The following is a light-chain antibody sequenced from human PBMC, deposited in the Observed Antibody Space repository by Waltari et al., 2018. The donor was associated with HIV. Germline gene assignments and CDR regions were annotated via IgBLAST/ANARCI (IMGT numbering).Light chain of an antibody. J-gene: IGKJ4*01. CDR2: GAS. CDR3: QQYASSSVT. Sequence: EIVLTQSPGTLSLSPGERATLSCRASQTVDSNFLAWYQQKLGQPPRLLIYGASSRATGIPDRFSGSGSGTDFTLTINRLEPEDFAVYFCQQYASSSVTFGGGTTVDI. V-gene: IGKV3-20*01. CDR1: QTVDSNF.